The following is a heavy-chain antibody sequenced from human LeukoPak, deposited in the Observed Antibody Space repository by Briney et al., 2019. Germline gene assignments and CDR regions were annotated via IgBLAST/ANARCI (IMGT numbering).Heavy chain of an antibody. V-gene: IGHV1-69*05. J-gene: IGHJ3*02. D-gene: IGHD6-19*01. CDR3: ATDLAVAGSIDAFDI. CDR2: IIPIFGTA. CDR1: GGTFSSYA. Sequence: GASVKVSCKASGGTFSSYAISWVRQAPGQGLEWMGGIIPIFGTANYAQKFQGRVTITTDESTSTAYMELSSLRSEDTAVYYCATDLAVAGSIDAFDIWGQGTMVTVSS.